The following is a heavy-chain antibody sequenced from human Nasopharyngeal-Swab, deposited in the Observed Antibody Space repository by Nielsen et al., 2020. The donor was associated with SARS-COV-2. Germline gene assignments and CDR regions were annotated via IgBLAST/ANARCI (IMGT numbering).Heavy chain of an antibody. V-gene: IGHV3-21*01. CDR3: ARTAAIRGYAFDI. D-gene: IGHD2-2*02. Sequence: GGSLRLSCAASGFIFSSYSMNWVRQAPGKGLEWVSTVSSSSSYIYFADSVKGRFTISRDNSKNTLYLQMNSLRAEDTAVYYCARTAAIRGYAFDIWGQGTMVTVSS. J-gene: IGHJ3*02. CDR2: VSSSSSYI. CDR1: GFIFSSYS.